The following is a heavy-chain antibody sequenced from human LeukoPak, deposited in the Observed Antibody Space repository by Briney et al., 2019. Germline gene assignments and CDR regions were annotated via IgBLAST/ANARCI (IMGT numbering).Heavy chain of an antibody. CDR2: ISAYNSYT. CDR3: ARERYSNYEANAFDI. V-gene: IGHV1-18*01. D-gene: IGHD4-11*01. CDR1: GYTLTSYG. Sequence: ASVKVSCKASGYTLTSYGLSWVRQAPGLGLEWMASISAYNSYTNYAQNVQGRVTLTTDTSTSTAYMELRSLRSDDTALYYCARERYSNYEANAFDIWGQGKMVTVSS. J-gene: IGHJ3*02.